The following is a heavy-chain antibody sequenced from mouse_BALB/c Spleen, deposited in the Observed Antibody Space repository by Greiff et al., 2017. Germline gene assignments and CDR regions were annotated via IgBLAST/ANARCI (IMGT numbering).Heavy chain of an antibody. V-gene: IGHV3-8*02. CDR1: GDSITSGY. CDR2: ISYSGST. CDR3: ARGGHGNFYAMDY. D-gene: IGHD2-1*01. J-gene: IGHJ4*01. Sequence: EVQRVESGPSLVKPSQTLSLTCSVTGDSITSGYWNWIRKFPGNKLEYMGYISYSGSTYYNPSLKSRISITRDTSKNQYYLQLNSVTTEDTATYYCARGGHGNFYAMDYWGQGTSVTVSS.